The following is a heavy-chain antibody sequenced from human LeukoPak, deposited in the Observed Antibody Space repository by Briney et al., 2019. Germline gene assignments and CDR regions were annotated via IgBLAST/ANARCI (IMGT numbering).Heavy chain of an antibody. Sequence: ASVKVSCKVSGYTLSELSMYWVRQAPGKGLEWMGGFDPEDGETFYAQKFQGRVTMTEDTFTDTAYMELSSLTSEDTAVYYCARDYSSGWYPDYWGQGTLVTVSS. CDR3: ARDYSSGWYPDY. V-gene: IGHV1-24*01. J-gene: IGHJ4*02. CDR2: FDPEDGET. D-gene: IGHD6-19*01. CDR1: GYTLSELS.